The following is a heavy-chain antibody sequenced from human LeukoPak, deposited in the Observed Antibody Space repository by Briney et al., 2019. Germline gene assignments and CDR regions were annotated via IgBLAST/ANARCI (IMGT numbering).Heavy chain of an antibody. CDR2: ISSSSSYI. CDR1: GFTFSSYS. CDR3: ASDDTRGGAFDI. Sequence: GGSLRLSCAASGFTFSSYSMNWVRQAPGRGLEWVSSISSSSSYIYYADSVKGRFTNSRDNAKNSLYLQMNSLRAEDTAVYYCASDDTRGGAFDIWGQGTMVTVSS. D-gene: IGHD3-10*01. J-gene: IGHJ3*02. V-gene: IGHV3-21*01.